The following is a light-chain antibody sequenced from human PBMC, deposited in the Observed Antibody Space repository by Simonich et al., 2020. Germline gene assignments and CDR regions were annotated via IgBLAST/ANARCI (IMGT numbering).Light chain of an antibody. CDR2: EDN. CDR1: SGSIASNY. J-gene: IGLJ3*02. CDR3: QSYDSSNQV. V-gene: IGLV6-57*01. Sequence: NFMLTQPHSVSESPGKTVTISCTRSSGSIASNYVQWYQQRPGSSPPTVIYEDNQRPSGVPERFSGSIDSSSNSASLTISGLKTEDEADYYCQSYDSSNQVFGGGTKLTVL.